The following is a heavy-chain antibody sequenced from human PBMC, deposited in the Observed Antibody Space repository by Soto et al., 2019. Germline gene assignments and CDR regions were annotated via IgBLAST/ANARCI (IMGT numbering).Heavy chain of an antibody. D-gene: IGHD1-1*01. Sequence: SETLSLTCTVSGASISGFYWSWIRKSAGKGLEWIGRIYATGTTDYNPSLKSLVMMSVDTSKNQFSLKLRSVTAADTAVYYCVRDGTKTLRDWFDPWGQGISVTVSS. CDR1: GASISGFY. CDR3: VRDGTKTLRDWFDP. V-gene: IGHV4-4*07. CDR2: IYATGTT. J-gene: IGHJ5*02.